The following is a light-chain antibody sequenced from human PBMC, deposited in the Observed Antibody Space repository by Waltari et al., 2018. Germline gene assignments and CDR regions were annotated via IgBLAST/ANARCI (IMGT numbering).Light chain of an antibody. V-gene: IGKV3-20*01. CDR1: QNIGHY. J-gene: IGKJ1*01. CDR2: ASS. CDR3: QHHFRLPAT. Sequence: IVLTQSPGTLTLYLGGRATLSFRASQNIGHYLAWYQQKPGQAPRLLIYASSTRAAGIPDRFSGSGSGADFSLTITRLEPDDFAVYYCQHHFRLPATFGQGTKV.